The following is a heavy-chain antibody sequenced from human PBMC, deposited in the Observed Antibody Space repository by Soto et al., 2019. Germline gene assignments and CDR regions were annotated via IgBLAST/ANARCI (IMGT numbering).Heavy chain of an antibody. Sequence: QVQLVESGGGVVQPGRSLRLSCAASGFTFSSYAMHWVCQAPGKGLEWVAVISYDGSNKYYADSVKGRFTISRDNSKNTLYLQMNSLRAEDTAVYYCASAGYCISTSCRDYYYYGMDVW. J-gene: IGHJ6*01. D-gene: IGHD2-2*01. CDR2: ISYDGSNK. CDR3: ASAGYCISTSCRDYYYYGMDV. V-gene: IGHV3-30-3*01. CDR1: GFTFSSYA.